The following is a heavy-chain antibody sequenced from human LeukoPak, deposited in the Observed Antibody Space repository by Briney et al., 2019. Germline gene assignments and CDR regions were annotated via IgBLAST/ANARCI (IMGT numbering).Heavy chain of an antibody. J-gene: IGHJ4*02. CDR3: ARDAGITGTTVLDY. CDR2: IKPDGSAE. D-gene: IGHD1-7*01. CDR1: GFTFSSNW. V-gene: IGHV3-7*01. Sequence: GGSLRLSCATSGFTFSSNWMSWVRHVPGRGLDWVANIKPDGSAEYYAASVKGRFTVSRDNAKNSLYLQMNSLRAEDTAVYYCARDAGITGTTVLDYWGQGTLVTVSS.